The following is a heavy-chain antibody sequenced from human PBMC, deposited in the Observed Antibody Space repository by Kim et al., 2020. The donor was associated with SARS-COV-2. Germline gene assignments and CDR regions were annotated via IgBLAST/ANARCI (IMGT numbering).Heavy chain of an antibody. CDR3: ARVPATAVYFDY. Sequence: SETLSLTCTVSGGSISSYYWSWIRQPPGKGLEWIGYIYYSGSTNYNPSLKSRVTISVDTSKNQFSLKLSSVTAADTAVYYCARVPATAVYFDYWGQGTLVTVSS. D-gene: IGHD2-2*01. J-gene: IGHJ4*02. CDR1: GGSISSYY. CDR2: IYYSGST. V-gene: IGHV4-59*01.